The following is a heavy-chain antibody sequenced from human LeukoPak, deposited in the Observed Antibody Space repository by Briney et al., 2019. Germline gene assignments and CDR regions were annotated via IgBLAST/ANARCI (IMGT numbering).Heavy chain of an antibody. J-gene: IGHJ4*02. CDR2: INPDGSGK. CDR1: GFTLSTYW. Sequence: GGSLRLSCEASGFTLSTYWMNWVRQVPGKGLDWVANINPDGSGKRYVDSVKGRFTIARDNADNTLSLQMNSLRAEDTAVYYCASWGAGGNSWGQGTLVTVSS. V-gene: IGHV3-7*01. CDR3: ASWGAGGNS. D-gene: IGHD3-16*01.